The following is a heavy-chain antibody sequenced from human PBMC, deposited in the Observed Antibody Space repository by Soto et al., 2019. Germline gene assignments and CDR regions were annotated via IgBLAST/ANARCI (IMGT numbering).Heavy chain of an antibody. Sequence: SVKVSCKASGGTFSSYAISWVRQAPGQGLEWMGGIIPIFGTANYAQKFQGRVTITADKSTSTAYMELSSLRSEDTAVYYCARAYGGSYYDAAYWGQGTLVTVSS. CDR2: IIPIFGTA. CDR3: ARAYGGSYYDAAY. CDR1: GGTFSSYA. V-gene: IGHV1-69*06. D-gene: IGHD1-26*01. J-gene: IGHJ4*02.